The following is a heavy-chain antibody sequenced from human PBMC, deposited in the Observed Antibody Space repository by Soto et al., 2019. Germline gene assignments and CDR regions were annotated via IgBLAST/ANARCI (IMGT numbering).Heavy chain of an antibody. J-gene: IGHJ5*02. Sequence: PGGSLRLSCAASGFTFSSYSMNWVRQAPGKGLEWVSYISSSSSTIYYADSVKGRFTISRDNAKNSLYLQMNSLRAEDTAVYYCARHPERIAEIGWFDPWRQGTLVTVS. CDR2: ISSSSSTI. CDR3: ARHPERIAEIGWFDP. V-gene: IGHV3-48*01. D-gene: IGHD6-13*01. CDR1: GFTFSSYS.